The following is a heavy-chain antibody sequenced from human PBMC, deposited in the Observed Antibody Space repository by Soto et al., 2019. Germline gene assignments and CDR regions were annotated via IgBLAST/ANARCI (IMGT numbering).Heavy chain of an antibody. CDR3: TRSEEGRV. CDR1: GFTFSSYW. J-gene: IGHJ4*02. CDR2: INSDGSST. V-gene: IGHV3-74*01. Sequence: EVQLAESGGGLVQPGGSLRLSCAASGFTFSSYWMPWVRQAPGKGLVWVSRINSDGSSTNYADSVKGRFTISRDNAKNTVYLQMNSLRDEDTAVYYCTRSEEGRVWGQGTLVTVSS.